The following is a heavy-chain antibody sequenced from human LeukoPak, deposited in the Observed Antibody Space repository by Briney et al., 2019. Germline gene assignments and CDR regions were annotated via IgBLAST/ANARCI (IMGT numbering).Heavy chain of an antibody. CDR3: ARGRGVATIEWEGYYYYMDV. J-gene: IGHJ6*03. CDR1: GYTFTSYG. Sequence: ASVKVSCKASGYTFTSYGISWVRQAPGQGLEWMGWISAYNGNTNYAQKLQGRATMTTDTSTSTAYMELRSLRSDDTAVYYCARGRGVATIEWEGYYYYMDVWGKGTTVTVSS. V-gene: IGHV1-18*01. D-gene: IGHD5-12*01. CDR2: ISAYNGNT.